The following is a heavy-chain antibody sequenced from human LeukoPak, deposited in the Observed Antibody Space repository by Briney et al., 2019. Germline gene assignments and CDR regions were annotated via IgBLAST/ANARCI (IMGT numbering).Heavy chain of an antibody. CDR2: IYYSGST. CDR1: GGSVSSGSYY. V-gene: IGHV4-61*01. J-gene: IGHJ4*02. Sequence: PSETLSLTWTVSGGSVSSGSYYWSWIRQPPWKGLEWIGYIYYSGSTNYNPSLKSRVTISVDTSKNQFSLKLSSVTAADTAVYYCAREYCGGDCYSDTLYYFDYWGQGTLVTVSS. CDR3: AREYCGGDCYSDTLYYFDY. D-gene: IGHD2-21*01.